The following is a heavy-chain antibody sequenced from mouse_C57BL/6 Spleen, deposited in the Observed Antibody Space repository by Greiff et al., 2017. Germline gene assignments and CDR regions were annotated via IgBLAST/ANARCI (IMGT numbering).Heavy chain of an antibody. CDR2: IHPNSGST. Sequence: QVQLQQPGAELVKPGASVKLSCKASGYTFTSYWMHWVKQRPGQGLEWIGMIHPNSGSTNYNEKFKSKATLTVDKSSSTAYMQLSSLTSEDSAVYYCARQDDGYRSFDYWGQGTTLTVAS. J-gene: IGHJ2*01. D-gene: IGHD2-3*01. V-gene: IGHV1-64*01. CDR3: ARQDDGYRSFDY. CDR1: GYTFTSYW.